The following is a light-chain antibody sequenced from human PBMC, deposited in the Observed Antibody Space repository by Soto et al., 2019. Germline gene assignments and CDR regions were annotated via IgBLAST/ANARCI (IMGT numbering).Light chain of an antibody. V-gene: IGLV2-8*01. CDR3: QSYDSSLSGGV. J-gene: IGLJ3*02. Sequence: QSVLTQPPSASGSPGQSVAISCTGTSSDVGGYNYVSWYQQHPGKAPKLMIYEVNKRPSGVPDRFSGSKSGNTASLTVSGLQAEDEADYYCQSYDSSLSGGVFGGGTKVTVL. CDR1: SSDVGGYNY. CDR2: EVN.